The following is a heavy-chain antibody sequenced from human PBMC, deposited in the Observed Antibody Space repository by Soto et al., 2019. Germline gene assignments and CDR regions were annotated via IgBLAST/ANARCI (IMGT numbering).Heavy chain of an antibody. V-gene: IGHV2-5*02. Sequence: QITLKESGPTLVQPTQTLTLTCTFSGFSLSTDGMAVGWIRQPPGKAPEWLALVYWDYEKRYSPSLKTSLAITRVTSKNQVVLTMTNLDPVDTATEYCARRWDQADYPIFRAFAYWSQGTVVTVSS. CDR3: ARRWDQADYPIFRAFAY. J-gene: IGHJ4*02. D-gene: IGHD3-16*01. CDR1: GFSLSTDGMA. CDR2: VYWDYEK.